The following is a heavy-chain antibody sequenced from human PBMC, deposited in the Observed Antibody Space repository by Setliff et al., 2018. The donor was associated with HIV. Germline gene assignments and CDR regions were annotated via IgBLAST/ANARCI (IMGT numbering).Heavy chain of an antibody. J-gene: IGHJ6*02. CDR2: IVPIFDTV. D-gene: IGHD3-9*01. CDR3: ARGPRYIFGAYFYYGMDV. CDR1: GGTFSSYA. V-gene: IGHV1-69*13. Sequence: ASVKVSCKASGGTFSSYAISWVRQAPGQGLEWMGGIVPIFDTVNYAENFQGRVTITADESTSTAYMELSSLGSEDTAVYYCARGPRYIFGAYFYYGMDVWGQGTTVTVSS.